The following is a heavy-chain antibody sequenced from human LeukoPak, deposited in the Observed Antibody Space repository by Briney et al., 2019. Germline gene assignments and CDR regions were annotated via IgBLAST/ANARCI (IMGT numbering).Heavy chain of an antibody. CDR3: GGSGSYYPLFDY. Sequence: GGSLRLSCAASGFTVSSNYMSWVRQAPGKGLEGGSVTYSGGSTYHADSVKGRFTISRDNSKNTLYLQMNSLRVEDTAVYYCGGSGSYYPLFDYWGQGTLVTVSS. V-gene: IGHV3-66*02. D-gene: IGHD1-26*01. J-gene: IGHJ4*02. CDR2: TYSGGST. CDR1: GFTVSSNY.